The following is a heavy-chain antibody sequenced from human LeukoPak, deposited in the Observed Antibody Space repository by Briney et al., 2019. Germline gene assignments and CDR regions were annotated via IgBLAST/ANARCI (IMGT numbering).Heavy chain of an antibody. CDR3: AVYRVYYGMDV. CDR2: IYNSEST. V-gene: IGHV4-30-2*01. D-gene: IGHD4-11*01. J-gene: IGHJ6*02. CDR1: GGSISSGAYS. Sequence: SETLSLTCAVSGGSISSGAYSWSWIRQPPGKGLEWIGYIYNSESTYCSPTIKSRFTMSVDRSTNQFSQNLSSVTPAYTAVYYCAVYRVYYGMDVWGQGTTVAVSS.